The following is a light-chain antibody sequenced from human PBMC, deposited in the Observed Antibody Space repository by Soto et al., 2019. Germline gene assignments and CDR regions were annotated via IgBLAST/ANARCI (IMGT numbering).Light chain of an antibody. J-gene: IGKJ1*01. CDR2: GAS. CDR1: QAISSN. V-gene: IGKV3-15*01. CDR3: QHDYNYPGT. Sequence: KTPSSAPLSVSPGERAPLSCRANQAISSNLAWYQQKPGQAPKLLIYGASTRATGIPARFSGSGSGTDFTLTISSLQSEDFATYYCQHDYNYPGTFGQGTKVDIK.